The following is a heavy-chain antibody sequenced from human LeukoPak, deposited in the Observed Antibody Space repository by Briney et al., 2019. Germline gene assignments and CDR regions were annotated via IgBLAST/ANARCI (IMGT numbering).Heavy chain of an antibody. D-gene: IGHD3-22*01. Sequence: SETLSLTCTVSGNSISSYYWNWIRQPPGKGLEWIGYIDYTGSSNYNPSLKSRVTISVDRSKNQFSLKLSSVTAADTAVYYCARAPHDSSGSARYWGQGTLVTVSS. J-gene: IGHJ4*02. CDR1: GNSISSYY. CDR3: ARAPHDSSGSARY. V-gene: IGHV4-59*12. CDR2: IDYTGSS.